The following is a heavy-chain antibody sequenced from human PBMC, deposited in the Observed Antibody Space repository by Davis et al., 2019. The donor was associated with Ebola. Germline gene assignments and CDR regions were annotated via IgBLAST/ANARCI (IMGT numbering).Heavy chain of an antibody. CDR3: ARGVGWELLYYYYMDV. Sequence: SETLSLTCAVNDGSFSAYYWSWIRQPPGKGLEWIGYIYYSGSTNYNPSLKSRVTISVDTSKNQFSLKLSSVTAADTAVYYCARGVGWELLYYYYMDVWGKGTTVTVSS. V-gene: IGHV4-59*01. CDR2: IYYSGST. CDR1: DGSFSAYY. J-gene: IGHJ6*03. D-gene: IGHD1-26*01.